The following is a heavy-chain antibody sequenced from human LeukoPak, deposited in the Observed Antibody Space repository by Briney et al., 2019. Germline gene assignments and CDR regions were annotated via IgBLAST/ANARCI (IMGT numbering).Heavy chain of an antibody. J-gene: IGHJ5*02. V-gene: IGHV1-69*01. CDR1: GGTFSSYA. CDR2: IIPIFGTA. D-gene: IGHD3-9*01. CDR3: ARVAVLRYFDWLLPGGWFDP. Sequence: SVKVSFKASGGTFSSYAISWVRQAPGQGLEWMGGIIPIFGTANYAQKFQGRVTITADESTSTAYMELSSLRSEDTAVYYCARVAVLRYFDWLLPGGWFDPWGQGTLSPSPQ.